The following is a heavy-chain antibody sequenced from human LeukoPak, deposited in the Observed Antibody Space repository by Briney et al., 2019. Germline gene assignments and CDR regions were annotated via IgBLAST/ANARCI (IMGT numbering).Heavy chain of an antibody. CDR2: IYTSGST. J-gene: IGHJ6*02. Sequence: SETLSLTCTVSGGSISSYYWSWIRQPAGKGLEWIGRIYTSGSTNYNPSLKCRVTMSVDTSKNQFSLKLSSVTAADTAVYYCARGAGSWTYYYYGMDVWGQGTTVTVSS. D-gene: IGHD6-13*01. CDR1: GGSISSYY. CDR3: ARGAGSWTYYYYGMDV. V-gene: IGHV4-4*07.